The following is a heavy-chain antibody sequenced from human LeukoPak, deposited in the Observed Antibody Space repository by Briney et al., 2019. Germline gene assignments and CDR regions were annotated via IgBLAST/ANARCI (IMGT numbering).Heavy chain of an antibody. CDR2: IIPIFGTA. D-gene: IGHD3-9*01. CDR1: GGTFISYA. Sequence: ASVKVSCKASGGTFISYAVSWVRQAPGQGLEWMGGIIPIFGTANYAQKFQGRVTITADESTSTAYMELSSLRSEDTAVYYCARAPPYDILTGYYYYYGMDVWGQGTTVTVSS. V-gene: IGHV1-69*13. J-gene: IGHJ6*02. CDR3: ARAPPYDILTGYYYYYGMDV.